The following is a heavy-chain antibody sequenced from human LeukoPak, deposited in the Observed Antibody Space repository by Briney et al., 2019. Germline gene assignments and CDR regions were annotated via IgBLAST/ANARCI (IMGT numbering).Heavy chain of an antibody. D-gene: IGHD4-23*01. CDR1: GFTFSVSW. CDR3: ARDVGGNLDY. V-gene: IGHV3-7*01. Sequence: GGSLRLSCAASGFTFSVSWMAWVRQAPGKGLEWVANINQDARTKHYVDSVKGRFTISRDNAKNSLYLQMNSLRVEDTAVYYCARDVGGNLDYWGQGTLVTVSS. J-gene: IGHJ4*02. CDR2: INQDARTK.